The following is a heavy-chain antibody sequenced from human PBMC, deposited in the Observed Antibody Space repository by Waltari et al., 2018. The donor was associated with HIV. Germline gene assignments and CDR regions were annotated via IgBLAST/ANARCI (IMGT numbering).Heavy chain of an antibody. CDR3: RRRLALRIAPRGADV. J-gene: IGHJ6*02. V-gene: IGHV1-8*01. Sequence: QEQLVQSGDEVTRPGPSVTISWRTSGYTFTNYDITWVRQAPGQGLEWMEWLNPKTGDTAFLDELHGRITSRRDISSGTPNMDRTGLTGEEPPTYYGRRRLALRIAPRGADVWAQGTRLTVSS. D-gene: IGHD1-26*01. CDR1: GYTFTNYD. CDR2: LNPKTGDT.